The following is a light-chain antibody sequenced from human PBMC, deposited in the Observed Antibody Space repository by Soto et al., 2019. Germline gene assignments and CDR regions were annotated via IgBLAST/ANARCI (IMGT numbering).Light chain of an antibody. J-gene: IGLJ2*01. CDR2: GNS. Sequence: QSALTQPPSVSGAPGQGVTISCTGSSSNIGAGYDVHWYQQLPGTAPKLLIYGNSNRPSGVPDRFSGSKSGTSASLAITGLQAEDEADYYCQSYDSSLSGVVFGGGTKVTVL. V-gene: IGLV1-40*01. CDR3: QSYDSSLSGVV. CDR1: SSNIGAGYD.